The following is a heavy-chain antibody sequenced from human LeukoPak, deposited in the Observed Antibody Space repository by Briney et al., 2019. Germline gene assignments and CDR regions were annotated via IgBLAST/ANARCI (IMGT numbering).Heavy chain of an antibody. CDR1: GYTFTNYY. CDR2: INPSGGST. J-gene: IGHJ4*02. D-gene: IGHD6-13*01. CDR3: ARDILPRGRDSSSWYLVY. V-gene: IGHV1-46*01. Sequence: ASVKVSCKASGYTFTNYYMHWVRQAPGQGLEWMGIINPSGGSTMYAQKFQDRVTMTWDTSTSTVYMELSSLRSEDTAVYYCARDILPRGRDSSSWYLVYWGQGTLVTVSS.